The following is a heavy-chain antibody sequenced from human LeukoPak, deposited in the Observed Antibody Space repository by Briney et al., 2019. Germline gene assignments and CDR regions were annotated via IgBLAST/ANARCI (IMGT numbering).Heavy chain of an antibody. CDR3: ARVSSGWYDFDY. J-gene: IGHJ4*02. V-gene: IGHV3-33*01. CDR1: GFTFSSYG. CDR2: IWYDGSNK. D-gene: IGHD6-19*01. Sequence: PGGSLRLSCAASGFTFSSYGMHWVRQAPGKGLEWVAGIWYDGSNKYYADSVKGRFTISIDNSKNTLYLQMNSLRAEDTAVYYCARVSSGWYDFDYWGQGTLVTVSS.